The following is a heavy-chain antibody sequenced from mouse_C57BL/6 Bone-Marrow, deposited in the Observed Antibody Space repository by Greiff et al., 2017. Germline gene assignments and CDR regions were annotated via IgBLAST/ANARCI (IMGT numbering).Heavy chain of an antibody. Sequence: VQLQQSVAELVRPGASVKLSCTASGFNIKNTYMHWVEQRPEQGLEWIGRIDPAYGNSTYPPKFQGKATITVHTYTNTASLQLSSQTSEDTAIYYCAIWFAYWGQGTLVTVSA. CDR2: IDPAYGNS. CDR3: AIWFAY. V-gene: IGHV14-3*01. CDR1: GFNIKNTY. J-gene: IGHJ3*01.